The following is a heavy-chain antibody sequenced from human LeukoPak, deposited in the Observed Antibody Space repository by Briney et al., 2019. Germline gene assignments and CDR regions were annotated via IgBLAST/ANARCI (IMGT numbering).Heavy chain of an antibody. J-gene: IGHJ4*02. CDR2: IIPIFGTA. CDR3: ARGNPDFWSGYFDY. D-gene: IGHD3-3*01. Sequence: SVKVSCKASGYTFTIYAISWVRQAPGQGLEWMGGIIPIFGTANYAQKFQGRVTITADESTSTAYMELSSLRSEDTAVYYCARGNPDFWSGYFDYWGQGTLVTVSS. CDR1: GYTFTIYA. V-gene: IGHV1-69*13.